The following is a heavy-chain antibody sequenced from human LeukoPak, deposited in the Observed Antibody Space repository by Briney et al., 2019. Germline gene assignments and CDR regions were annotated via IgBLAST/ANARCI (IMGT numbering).Heavy chain of an antibody. CDR3: AREYCSSTSCFDY. D-gene: IGHD2-2*01. CDR1: GYTFTRYG. Sequence: ASVKVSCKASGYTFTRYGISWVRQAPGQGLEWMGWISAYNGNTNYAQNLHGRVTMTTDTSTSTAYMELRSLTSDDTAVYYCAREYCSSTSCFDYWGRGTLVTVSS. CDR2: ISAYNGNT. J-gene: IGHJ4*02. V-gene: IGHV1-18*01.